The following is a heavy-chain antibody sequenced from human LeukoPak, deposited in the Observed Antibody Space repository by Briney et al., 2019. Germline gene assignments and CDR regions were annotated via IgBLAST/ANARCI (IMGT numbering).Heavy chain of an antibody. CDR2: IYHSGST. CDR3: ARANANYYDSSGYLYYYHYYGMDV. J-gene: IGHJ6*02. D-gene: IGHD3-22*01. Sequence: SETLSLTWTVAGYSISSGYYWGWIRQPPGKGLEGIGSIYHSGSTYYNPSLNSRVTISVDTSKNQFSLKLSSVTAADTAVYYCARANANYYDSSGYLYYYHYYGMDVWGQGTTVTVSS. CDR1: GYSISSGYY. V-gene: IGHV4-38-2*02.